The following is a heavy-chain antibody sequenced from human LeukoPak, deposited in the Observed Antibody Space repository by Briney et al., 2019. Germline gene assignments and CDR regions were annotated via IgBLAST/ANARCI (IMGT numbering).Heavy chain of an antibody. J-gene: IGHJ4*02. V-gene: IGHV4-39*07. Sequence: PSETLSLTCTVSGGSISSSSYYWGWIRQPPGKELEWIGSIYYSGSTYYNPSLKSRVTISVDTSKNQFSLKLSSVTAADTAVYYCATYYYDSSAPLYYWGQGTLVTVSS. CDR2: IYYSGST. CDR1: GGSISSSSYY. D-gene: IGHD3-22*01. CDR3: ATYYYDSSAPLYY.